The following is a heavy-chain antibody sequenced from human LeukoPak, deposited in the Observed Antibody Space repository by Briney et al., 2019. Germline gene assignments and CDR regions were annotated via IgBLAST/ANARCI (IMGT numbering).Heavy chain of an antibody. J-gene: IGHJ4*02. CDR2: ISGSGANR. Sequence: GGSLRLSCAASGLRFSDQYMIWIRQTPGKGLEWVSFISGSGANRFYADSMKGRFTISKDNTKNSLYLQMNSLRAEDTAVYYCARDRRDGYSFWGQGALVTVSS. D-gene: IGHD5-24*01. CDR3: ARDRRDGYSF. V-gene: IGHV3-11*04. CDR1: GLRFSDQY.